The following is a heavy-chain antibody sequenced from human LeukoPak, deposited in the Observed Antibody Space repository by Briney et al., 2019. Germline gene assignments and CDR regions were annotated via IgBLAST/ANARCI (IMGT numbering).Heavy chain of an antibody. CDR3: ARDSHSGSYYVSFDP. CDR2: ISAYNGNT. Sequence: GASVKVSCKASGYTFTSCAISWVRQAPGQGLEWMGWISAYNGNTNYAQKLQGRVTMTTDTSTSTAYMELRSLRSDDTAVYYCARDSHSGSYYVSFDPWGQGTLVTVSS. V-gene: IGHV1-18*01. D-gene: IGHD1-26*01. CDR1: GYTFTSCA. J-gene: IGHJ5*02.